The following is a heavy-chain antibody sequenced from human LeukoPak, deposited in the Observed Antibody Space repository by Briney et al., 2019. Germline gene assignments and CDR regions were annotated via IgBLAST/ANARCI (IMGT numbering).Heavy chain of an antibody. CDR3: ARGGVAAAGTYYYYYMDV. V-gene: IGHV3-49*04. CDR1: GFTLGDYA. CDR2: IRSKAYGGTT. Sequence: GGSLRLSCIPSGFTLGDYAMSWVRQAPGKGLEWGGFIRSKAYGGTTDYAAAVKGRFTISRDDSKTIAYLQMNSLRAEDTAVYYCARGGVAAAGTYYYYYMDVWGKGTTVTVSS. D-gene: IGHD6-13*01. J-gene: IGHJ6*03.